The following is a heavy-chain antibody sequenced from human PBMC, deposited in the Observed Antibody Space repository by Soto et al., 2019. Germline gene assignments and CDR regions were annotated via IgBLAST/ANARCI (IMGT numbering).Heavy chain of an antibody. V-gene: IGHV4-39*01. J-gene: IGHJ4*02. CDR2: IYYSGST. D-gene: IGHD4-17*01. Sequence: QLQLQESGPGLVKPSETLSLTCTVSGGSISSSSYYWGWIHQPPGKGLEWIGSIYYSGSTYYNPSLKSRVTISVDTSKNQFSLKLSSVTAADTAVYYCARTTVTTPDYWGQGTLVTVSS. CDR1: GGSISSSSYY. CDR3: ARTTVTTPDY.